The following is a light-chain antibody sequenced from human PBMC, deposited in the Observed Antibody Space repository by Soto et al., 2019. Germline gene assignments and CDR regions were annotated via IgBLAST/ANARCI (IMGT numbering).Light chain of an antibody. V-gene: IGKV3-20*01. CDR2: AAS. CDR1: QSVTSSY. CDR3: QQYGSSTWT. J-gene: IGKJ1*01. Sequence: EIVLTQSPGTLSLSPGERATLSCRASQSVTSSYLAWYQQKPGQAPRLLIYAASNRATGIPDRFSGSGSGTDFTLTISRLEPEDFAVYYCQQYGSSTWTFGQGTKVKSN.